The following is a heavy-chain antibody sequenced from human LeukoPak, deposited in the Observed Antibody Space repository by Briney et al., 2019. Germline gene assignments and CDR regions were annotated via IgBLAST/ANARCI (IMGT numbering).Heavy chain of an antibody. CDR1: GGTFSSYA. J-gene: IGHJ3*02. CDR3: ASRYCSGGSCYSLGSDAFDI. V-gene: IGHV1-69*04. CDR2: IISILGIA. Sequence: ASVKVSCKASGGTFSSYAISWVRQAPGQGLEWMGRIISILGIANYAQKFQGRVTITADKSTSTAYMELSSLRSEDTAVYYCASRYCSGGSCYSLGSDAFDIWGQGTMVTVSS. D-gene: IGHD2-15*01.